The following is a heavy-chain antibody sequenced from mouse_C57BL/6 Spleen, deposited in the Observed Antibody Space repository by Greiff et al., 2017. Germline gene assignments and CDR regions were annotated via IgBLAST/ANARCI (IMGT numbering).Heavy chain of an antibody. J-gene: IGHJ4*01. CDR3: ARFWGYYFYAMDY. CDR2: INPSDSET. CDR1: GYTFTSYW. D-gene: IGHD2-3*01. Sequence: QVQLKQPGAELVRPGSSVKLSCKASGYTFTSYWMHWVKQRPIQGLEWIGNINPSDSETHYNQKFKDKATLTVDKSSSTAYMQLSSLTSEDSAVYYCARFWGYYFYAMDYWGQGTSVTVSS. V-gene: IGHV1-52*01.